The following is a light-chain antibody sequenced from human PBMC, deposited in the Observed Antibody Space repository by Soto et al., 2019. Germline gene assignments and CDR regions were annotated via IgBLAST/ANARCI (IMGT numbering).Light chain of an antibody. V-gene: IGKV1D-12*01. J-gene: IGKJ1*01. Sequence: DIQMTQSPSSVSASVGDRVTITCRESQGISSWLAWYQQKPGKAPNLLIYAASSLQSGIPSRFSGSGFGTYFTLTISSLQPEDFATYYCQQGKIFPRTFGHGTKLEIK. CDR2: AAS. CDR1: QGISSW. CDR3: QQGKIFPRT.